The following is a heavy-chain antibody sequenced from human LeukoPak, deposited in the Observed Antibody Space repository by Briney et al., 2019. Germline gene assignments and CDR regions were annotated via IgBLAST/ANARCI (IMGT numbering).Heavy chain of an antibody. Sequence: GGSLRLSCAASGFTFSNFWMSWVRQAPGKGLEWVAIINPDGSTTGYVDSVKGRFTISRDNAKNSLCLQLNSLRAEDTAVYYCVRDPGWGAFDIWGQGTMVTVSS. CDR2: INPDGSTT. CDR1: GFTFSNFW. D-gene: IGHD3-16*01. CDR3: VRDPGWGAFDI. J-gene: IGHJ3*02. V-gene: IGHV3-7*01.